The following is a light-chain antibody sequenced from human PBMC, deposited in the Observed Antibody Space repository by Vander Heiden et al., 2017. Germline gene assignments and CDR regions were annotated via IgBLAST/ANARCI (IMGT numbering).Light chain of an antibody. J-gene: IGLJ2*01. CDR1: NIGSKN. Sequence: SYELTQPLSVSVALGQTARITCGRNNIGSKNVHWYQQKPGQAPVLVIYRDIIRPSGIPERFSGSNSGNTATLTISRAQAGDEADYYCQVWDSSALFGGGTKLTVL. V-gene: IGLV3-9*01. CDR2: RDI. CDR3: QVWDSSAL.